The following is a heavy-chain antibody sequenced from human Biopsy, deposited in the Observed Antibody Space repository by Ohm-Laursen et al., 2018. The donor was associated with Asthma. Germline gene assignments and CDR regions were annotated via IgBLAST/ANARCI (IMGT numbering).Heavy chain of an antibody. CDR1: GDSFSNYA. J-gene: IGHJ6*02. Sequence: GASVKVSCKASGDSFSNYAISWVRQAPGQGLEWMGGLIPVLGTPNHAQKFEGRVTITADESTSTAYMELSSLSSEDTAVYYCARGYSGSERIVYYYSGLEVWGQGATVAV. CDR2: LIPVLGTP. CDR3: ARGYSGSERIVYYYSGLEV. V-gene: IGHV1-69*13. D-gene: IGHD5-12*01.